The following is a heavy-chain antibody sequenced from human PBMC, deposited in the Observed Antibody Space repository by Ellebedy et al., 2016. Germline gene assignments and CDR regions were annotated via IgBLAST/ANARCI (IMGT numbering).Heavy chain of an antibody. V-gene: IGHV4-39*07. CDR3: ARGGYVHYNYCMDV. CDR1: GGSISGSSYY. Sequence: GSLRLXXSVSGGSISGSSYYWNWIRQPPGKGLEWIGEINHRGSTNYNPFLKSRVTISVETSKNQFSLRLRSVTAADTALYYCARGGYVHYNYCMDVWGQGTTVTVSS. D-gene: IGHD1-20*01. CDR2: INHRGST. J-gene: IGHJ6*02.